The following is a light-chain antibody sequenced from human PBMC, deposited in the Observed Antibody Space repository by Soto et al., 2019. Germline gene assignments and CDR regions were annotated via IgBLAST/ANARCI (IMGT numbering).Light chain of an antibody. J-gene: IGKJ1*01. CDR3: QQSET. CDR2: GAS. CDR1: QSVSSSS. V-gene: IGKV3-20*01. Sequence: EIVLTQSPGTLSLSPGERATLSCRASQSVSSSSLAWYHQKPGQAPRLLIYGASSRATGIPDRFRGSGSGTDFTLTISRLEPEDFAVYYCQQSETFGQGTKVDIK.